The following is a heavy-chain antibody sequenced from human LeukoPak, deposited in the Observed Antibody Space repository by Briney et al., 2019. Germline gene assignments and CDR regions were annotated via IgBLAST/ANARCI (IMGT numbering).Heavy chain of an antibody. CDR3: ARASPDRAFDI. CDR1: GGSISSYY. D-gene: IGHD3-22*01. Sequence: PSETLSLTCTVSGGSISSYYWSWIRQPPGKGLEWIGYIYYTGSTNYNPSLKSRVTISLDTSKNQFSLKLSSVTAADTAVYYCARASPDRAFDIWGQGTMVTVSS. J-gene: IGHJ3*02. CDR2: IYYTGST. V-gene: IGHV4-59*12.